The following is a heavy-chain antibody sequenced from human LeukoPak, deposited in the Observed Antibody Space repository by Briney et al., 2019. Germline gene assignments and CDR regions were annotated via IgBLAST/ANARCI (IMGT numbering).Heavy chain of an antibody. V-gene: IGHV3-11*01. Sequence: SGGSLRLSCAASGFTFSDHYMSWIRQAPGKGLEWISYISSSGSSIYYADSVKGRFTISRDNAKNSVYLQMNSLRDGDTAVYYCARDVEKRLVLGRFDPWGQGSLVTVSS. CDR2: ISSSGSSI. J-gene: IGHJ5*02. CDR3: ARDVEKRLVLGRFDP. CDR1: GFTFSDHY. D-gene: IGHD6-25*01.